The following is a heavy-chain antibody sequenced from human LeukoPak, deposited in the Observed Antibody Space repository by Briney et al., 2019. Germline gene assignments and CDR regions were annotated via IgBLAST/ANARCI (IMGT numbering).Heavy chain of an antibody. Sequence: SETLSLTCTVSGGSISSGSYYWSWIRQPAGMGLEWIGRIYTSGSTNYNPSLKSRVTISVDTSKNQFSLKLSSVTAADTAVYYCARDGPRRIRYGMDVWGQGTTVTVSS. V-gene: IGHV4-61*02. CDR3: ARDGPRRIRYGMDV. D-gene: IGHD5-18*01. J-gene: IGHJ6*02. CDR1: GGSISSGSYY. CDR2: IYTSGST.